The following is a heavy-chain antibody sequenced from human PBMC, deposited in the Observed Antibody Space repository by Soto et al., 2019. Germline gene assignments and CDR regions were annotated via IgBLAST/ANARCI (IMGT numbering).Heavy chain of an antibody. CDR2: ISRSGSTR. Sequence: GGSLRLSCAVSGFTFSTYEMNWVRQAPGKGLEWVSGISRSGSTRYYADSVKGRFTISRDNAKNSLYLQMNSLRAEDTAVYYCARGDYYGSGSTYGMDVWGQGTTVTVSS. CDR1: GFTFSTYE. D-gene: IGHD3-10*01. V-gene: IGHV3-48*03. CDR3: ARGDYYGSGSTYGMDV. J-gene: IGHJ6*02.